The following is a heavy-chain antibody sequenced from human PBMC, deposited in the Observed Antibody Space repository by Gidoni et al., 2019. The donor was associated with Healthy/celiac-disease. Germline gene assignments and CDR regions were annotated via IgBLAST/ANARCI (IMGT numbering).Heavy chain of an antibody. CDR3: AKDRARAEGWYWFDP. V-gene: IGHV3-23*01. D-gene: IGHD2-15*01. CDR1: GFTFSSYA. J-gene: IGHJ5*02. Sequence: EVQLLASGGGLVQPGGCLRLSCAASGFTFSSYAMSWVRQAPGKGREWVSAISGSGGSTYYADSVKGRFTISRDNSKNTLYLQMNSLRAEDTAVYYCAKDRARAEGWYWFDPWGQGTLVTVSS. CDR2: ISGSGGST.